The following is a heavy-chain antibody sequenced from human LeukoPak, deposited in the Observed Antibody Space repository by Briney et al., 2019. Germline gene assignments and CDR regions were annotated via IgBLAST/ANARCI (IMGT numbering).Heavy chain of an antibody. J-gene: IGHJ4*02. CDR1: GGTFSSYA. D-gene: IGHD2-2*01. CDR2: IIPVFGTP. Sequence: GASVTVSCKDSGGTFSSYAISWVRQAPGQGLEWMGGIIPVFGTPKYAQKFQGRVTITADESTSTAYMELRSLRSDDTAVYYCARALYHTFDYWGQGTLVTVSS. V-gene: IGHV1-69*13. CDR3: ARALYHTFDY.